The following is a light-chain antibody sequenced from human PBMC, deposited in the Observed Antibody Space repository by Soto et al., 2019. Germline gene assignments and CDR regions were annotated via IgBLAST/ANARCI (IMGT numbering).Light chain of an antibody. V-gene: IGKV3-15*01. CDR2: GAS. J-gene: IGKJ4*01. Sequence: IVRTHAPSTLSVSPWERATLSCMASQSVSTNLAWYQQKPGQGPRLLIFGASTRAIGIPARFSGSGSGTDFTLTISSLQSEDFAVYYCQHYNELPLTFGGGTKVDIK. CDR3: QHYNELPLT. CDR1: QSVSTN.